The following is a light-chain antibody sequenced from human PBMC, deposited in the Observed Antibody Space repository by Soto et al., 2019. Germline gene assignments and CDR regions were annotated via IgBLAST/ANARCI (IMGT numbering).Light chain of an antibody. J-gene: IGKJ4*01. CDR1: QILTNY. V-gene: IGKV3-11*01. Sequence: EIVXTQSPATLSLSPGERATLSCRASQILTNYLNWYQQKPGQAPRLLIYEVSNRATGIPARFSGSGSGTDFTLTISSLEPEDFAVYYCQQRSNWPLTFGGGTKVEVK. CDR2: EVS. CDR3: QQRSNWPLT.